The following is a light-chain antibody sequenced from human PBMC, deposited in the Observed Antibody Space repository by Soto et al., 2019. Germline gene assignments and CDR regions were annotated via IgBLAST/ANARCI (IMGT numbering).Light chain of an antibody. CDR2: TAS. CDR3: KNYNSAPFT. J-gene: IGKJ3*01. Sequence: DIQMTQSPSSLSASVGDRVTITCRASQDISHYLAWYQQKPGKVPKLLMYTASRLESGVPSRFSGSGSGTDFTLPISSLHPADVGSYYCKNYNSAPFTFGPGTKVGIK. CDR1: QDISHY. V-gene: IGKV1-27*01.